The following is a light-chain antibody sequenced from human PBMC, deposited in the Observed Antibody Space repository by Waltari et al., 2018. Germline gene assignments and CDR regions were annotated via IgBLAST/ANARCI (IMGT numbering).Light chain of an antibody. CDR1: QSVSYSSINKNY. V-gene: IGKV4-1*01. CDR2: WAS. CDR3: QQYYAVPPT. Sequence: DIVMTQSPDSLPVSLGERATITCKSDQSVSYSSINKNYLAWYRQKPGQPPQLLISWASTREFGVPDRFSGSGSGTDFTLTISSLQAEDVAVYYCQQYYAVPPTFGPGTKVEIK. J-gene: IGKJ1*01.